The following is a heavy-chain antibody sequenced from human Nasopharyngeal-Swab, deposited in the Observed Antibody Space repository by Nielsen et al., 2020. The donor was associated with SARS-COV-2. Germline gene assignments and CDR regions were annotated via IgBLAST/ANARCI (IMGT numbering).Heavy chain of an antibody. CDR2: IGTDGDT. Sequence: GESLKISCAPSGFTFSDYDIYWVRQTAGAGLEWVSSIGTDGDTHYQDSVQGRLTISRENAKNSAFLQMDSRRVGDTGIYFCARVLSRTSPYGMDVWGRGTQVTVSS. D-gene: IGHD2-2*01. CDR1: GFTFSDYD. J-gene: IGHJ6*01. CDR3: ARVLSRTSPYGMDV. V-gene: IGHV3-13*01.